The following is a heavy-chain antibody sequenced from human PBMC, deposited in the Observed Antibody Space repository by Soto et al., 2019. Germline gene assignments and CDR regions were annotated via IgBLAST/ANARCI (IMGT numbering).Heavy chain of an antibody. J-gene: IGHJ6*02. D-gene: IGHD3-22*01. CDR3: AREYYDNSYYYGTDV. CDR2: IWYDGSNK. V-gene: IGHV3-33*01. CDR1: GFTFSSYG. Sequence: QVQLVESGGGVVQPGRSLRLSCAASGFTFSSYGMHWVRQAPGKGLEWVAVIWYDGSNKYYADSVKGRFTISRDNSKNTLYRQMNSLRAEDTAVYYCAREYYDNSYYYGTDVWGQGTTVTVSS.